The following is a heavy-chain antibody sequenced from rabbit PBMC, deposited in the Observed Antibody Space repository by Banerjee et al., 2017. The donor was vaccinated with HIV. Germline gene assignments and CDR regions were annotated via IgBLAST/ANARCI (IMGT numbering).Heavy chain of an antibody. J-gene: IGHJ6*01. V-gene: IGHV1S40*01. CDR1: GFSFSNIYY. Sequence: QQLVESGGGLVKPGASLTLTCTASGFSFSNIYYMCWVRQAPGKGLEWIGCIYTGSSGSTYYASWAKGRFTISKTSSTTVTLQMTSLTAADTATYFCARGYPTSGWGAYDGMDLWGPGTLVTVS. D-gene: IGHD4-1*01. CDR3: ARGYPTSGWGAYDGMDL. CDR2: IYTGSSGST.